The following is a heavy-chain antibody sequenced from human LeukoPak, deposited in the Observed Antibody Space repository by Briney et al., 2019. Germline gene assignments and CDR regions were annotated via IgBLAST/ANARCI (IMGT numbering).Heavy chain of an antibody. V-gene: IGHV4-59*01. J-gene: IGHJ4*02. Sequence: PSETLSLTCTVSGDSISSYFWNWIRQPPGKGLEWIGYIYYSGTTSYNPSLNSRVTMSVDTSKNQFSLKLSSVTAADTAVYYCARMGAIAGASANPDHWGQGTLVTVTS. CDR2: IYYSGTT. D-gene: IGHD4/OR15-4a*01. CDR3: ARMGAIAGASANPDH. CDR1: GDSISSYF.